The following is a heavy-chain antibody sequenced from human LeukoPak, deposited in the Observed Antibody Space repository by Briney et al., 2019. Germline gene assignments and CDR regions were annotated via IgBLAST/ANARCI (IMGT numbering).Heavy chain of an antibody. CDR2: ISHSGST. J-gene: IGHJ4*02. Sequence: SETLSLTCAVYGGSFSGYYWSWIRQPPGKGLEWIGEISHSGSTNYNPSLKSRVTISVDTSKNQFSLKLSSVTAADTAVYYCARGLYDYVWGSYRLAYFDYWGQGTLVTVSS. CDR3: ARGLYDYVWGSYRLAYFDY. V-gene: IGHV4-34*01. CDR1: GGSFSGYY. D-gene: IGHD3-16*02.